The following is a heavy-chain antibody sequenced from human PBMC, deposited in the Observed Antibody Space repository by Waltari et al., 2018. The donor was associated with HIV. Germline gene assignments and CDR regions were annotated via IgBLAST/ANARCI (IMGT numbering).Heavy chain of an antibody. Sequence: QVQLVQSGAEVKKPGASVKVSCKASGYTFTGSNRHWVRQAPGQGLEWMGWINPNSGGTNYAQKFQGRVTMTRDTSISTAYMELSRLRSDDTAVYYCARDRARTTDYYYYGMDVWGQGTTVTVSS. V-gene: IGHV1-2*02. CDR3: ARDRARTTDYYYYGMDV. CDR1: GYTFTGSN. D-gene: IGHD1-7*01. CDR2: INPNSGGT. J-gene: IGHJ6*02.